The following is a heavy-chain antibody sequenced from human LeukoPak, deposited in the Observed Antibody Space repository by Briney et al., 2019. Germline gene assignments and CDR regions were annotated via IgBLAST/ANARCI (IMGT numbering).Heavy chain of an antibody. CDR3: ARDNGITMVRGGFDY. CDR1: GFTFSSNY. D-gene: IGHD3-10*01. CDR2: IYSGGST. J-gene: IGHJ4*02. Sequence: GGSLRLSCAASGFTFSSNYMSWVRQAPGKGLEWVSVIYSGGSTYYADSVKGRFTISRDNSKNTLYLQMNSLRAEDTAVYYCARDNGITMVRGGFDYWGQGTLVTVSS. V-gene: IGHV3-53*05.